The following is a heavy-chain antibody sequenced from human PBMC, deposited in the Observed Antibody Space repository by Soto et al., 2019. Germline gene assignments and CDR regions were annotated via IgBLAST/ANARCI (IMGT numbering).Heavy chain of an antibody. Sequence: TGGSLRLSCAASGFSFSSYWMHWVRQVPGKGLVWVARMNEDGGTKDYADSVKGRFTISRDNAKNTLYLQMNSLRVEDTAVYYCASDLSGRADVWGQGTTVTVSS. D-gene: IGHD3-10*01. V-gene: IGHV3-74*01. J-gene: IGHJ6*02. CDR3: ASDLSGRADV. CDR2: MNEDGGTK. CDR1: GFSFSSYW.